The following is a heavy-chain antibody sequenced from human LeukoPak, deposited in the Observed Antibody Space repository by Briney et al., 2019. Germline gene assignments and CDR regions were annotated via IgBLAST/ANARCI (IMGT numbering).Heavy chain of an antibody. CDR3: AKDRSDSSWQYDAFDI. V-gene: IGHV4-30-2*01. CDR2: IYHSGST. Sequence: PSETLSLTRTVSGGSISSGGYYWSWIRQPPGKGLEWIGYIYHSGSTYYNPSLKSRVTISVDRSKNQFSLKLSSVTAADTAVYYCAKDRSDSSWQYDAFDIWGQGTMVTVSS. CDR1: GGSISSGGYY. J-gene: IGHJ3*02. D-gene: IGHD6-13*01.